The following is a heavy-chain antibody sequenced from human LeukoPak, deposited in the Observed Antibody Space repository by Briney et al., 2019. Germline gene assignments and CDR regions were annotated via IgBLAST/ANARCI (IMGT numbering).Heavy chain of an antibody. J-gene: IGHJ4*02. V-gene: IGHV4-59*01. D-gene: IGHD2-15*01. CDR1: GGSISSDY. CDR3: ARTFGYCSAGSCQHFDY. Sequence: SETLSLTCTVSGGSISSDYWSWIRQPPGKGLEWIGYIYNSGSTNYNPSLKSRVTISVDTSKNQFPLKLSSVTAADTAVYYCARTFGYCSAGSCQHFDYWGQGTLVSVSS. CDR2: IYNSGST.